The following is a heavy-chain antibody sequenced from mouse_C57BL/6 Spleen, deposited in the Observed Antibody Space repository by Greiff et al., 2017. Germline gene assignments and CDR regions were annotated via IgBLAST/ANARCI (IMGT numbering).Heavy chain of an antibody. Sequence: VQLQQSGPGLVAPSQSLSITCTVSGFSLTSYGVDWVRQPPGKGLEWLGVIWGGGSTNSNSALMSRLCISKDNSKSQVILKKNSLQTDDTAKYYSAKRGGYGYDEDYAMDYGGQGTSVTVSS. D-gene: IGHD2-2*01. CDR3: AKRGGYGYDEDYAMDY. J-gene: IGHJ4*01. CDR2: IWGGGST. CDR1: GFSLTSYG. V-gene: IGHV2-9*01.